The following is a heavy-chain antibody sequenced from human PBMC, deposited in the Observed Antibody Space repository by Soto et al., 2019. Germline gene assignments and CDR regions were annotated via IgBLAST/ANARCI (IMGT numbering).Heavy chain of an antibody. J-gene: IGHJ3*01. Sequence: QITLTESGPTVVKPTQTLTLTCTFSGFSLGTSGMGVAWIRQPPGKALEWLALIFWDDDKRYSPSLRSRLTITKDTSKNHVVLTMTNMDPVDTGTYYCAQRRGPVSSAYYDAFHVWGQGTMVTVSS. CDR3: AQRRGPVSSAYYDAFHV. V-gene: IGHV2-5*02. D-gene: IGHD3-22*01. CDR1: GFSLGTSGMG. CDR2: IFWDDDK.